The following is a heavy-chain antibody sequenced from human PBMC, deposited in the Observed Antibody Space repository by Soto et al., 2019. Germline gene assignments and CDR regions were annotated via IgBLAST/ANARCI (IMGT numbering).Heavy chain of an antibody. J-gene: IGHJ5*02. V-gene: IGHV4-30-4*01. CDR2: ISHSGST. CDR1: GGSISSGDYY. Sequence: QVQLQEQGPGLVSPSQTLSLTCTVSGGSISSGDYYWSWIRQPQGQGLECIGYISHSGSTYYIPSLNSRVTIPVDTSTNQFALKLTSVSAADTVVYYCARERPDVARLDPLGQETLVTVSS. CDR3: ARERPDVARLDP. D-gene: IGHD6-6*01.